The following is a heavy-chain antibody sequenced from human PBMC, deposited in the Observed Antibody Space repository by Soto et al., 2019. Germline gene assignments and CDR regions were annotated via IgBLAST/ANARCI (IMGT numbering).Heavy chain of an antibody. V-gene: IGHV3-21*01. J-gene: IGHJ6*02. CDR1: GFTFSSYS. Sequence: GGSLRLSCAASGFTFSSYSMNWVRQAPGKGLEWVSSISSSSSYIYYADSVKGRFTISRDNAKNSLYLQMNSLRAEDTAVYYCARDQIPSYPQDYYYYGMDVWGQGTTVTVSS. CDR3: ARDQIPSYPQDYYYYGMDV. CDR2: ISSSSSYI. D-gene: IGHD3-10*01.